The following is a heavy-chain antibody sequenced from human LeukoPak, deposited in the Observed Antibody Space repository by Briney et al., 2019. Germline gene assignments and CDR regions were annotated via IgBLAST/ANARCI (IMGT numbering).Heavy chain of an antibody. CDR3: AKKSPIFGVVIPLFDY. CDR2: ISASGRGT. J-gene: IGHJ4*02. Sequence: GGSLRLFCAGSGFNFSSFVMTWVRQAPAKGLEWVSSISASGRGTYYADSVKGRFTISRDNSKNTLYLQVNSLRAEDTAVYHCAKKSPIFGVVIPLFDYWGQGTLVSVSS. V-gene: IGHV3-23*01. D-gene: IGHD3-3*01. CDR1: GFNFSSFV.